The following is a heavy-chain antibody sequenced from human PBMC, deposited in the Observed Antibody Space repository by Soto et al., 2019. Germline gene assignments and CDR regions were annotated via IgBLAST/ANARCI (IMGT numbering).Heavy chain of an antibody. J-gene: IGHJ3*02. CDR2: IYYSGST. CDR3: ARHTAWADSSSQRDDAFDI. CDR1: GGSISSSSYY. V-gene: IGHV4-39*01. Sequence: QLQLQESGPGLVKPSETLSLTCTVSGGSISSSSYYWGWIRQPPGKGLEWIGSIYYSGSTYYNPALESRVTISVDTSKNQFSLKRSSVTAADTAVYYCARHTAWADSSSQRDDAFDIWGQGTMVTVSS. D-gene: IGHD6-6*01.